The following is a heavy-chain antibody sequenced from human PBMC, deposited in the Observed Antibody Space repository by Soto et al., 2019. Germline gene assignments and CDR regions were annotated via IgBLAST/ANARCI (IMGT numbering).Heavy chain of an antibody. J-gene: IGHJ4*02. D-gene: IGHD6-25*01. Sequence: WGSLVLAWVASGFTFSSYSMNWVRQAPGKGLEWVSSISSSSSYIYYADSVKGRFTISRDNAKNSLYLQLGSLRPEDTAIYFCARGGGLSSGSLYFFDNWGQGAMVTVSS. CDR1: GFTFSSYS. V-gene: IGHV3-21*01. CDR3: ARGGGLSSGSLYFFDN. CDR2: ISSSSSYI.